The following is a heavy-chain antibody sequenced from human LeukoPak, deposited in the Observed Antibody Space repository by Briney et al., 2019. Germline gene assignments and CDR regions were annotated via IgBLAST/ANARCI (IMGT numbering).Heavy chain of an antibody. J-gene: IGHJ4*02. CDR1: GGSISRSNHY. CDR3: ARLGPYSGSATLWY. D-gene: IGHD1-26*01. Sequence: SETLSLTCTVSGGSISRSNHYWGRIRQPPGKGLEWIGSMYYSGSTNYNPSLKSRVTISVDTSKNQFSLKLSSVTAADTAVYYCARLGPYSGSATLWYWGQGTLVTVSS. CDR2: MYYSGST. V-gene: IGHV4-39*01.